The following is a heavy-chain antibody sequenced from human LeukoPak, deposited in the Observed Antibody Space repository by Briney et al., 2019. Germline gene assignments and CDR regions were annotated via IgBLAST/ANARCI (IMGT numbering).Heavy chain of an antibody. J-gene: IGHJ1*01. D-gene: IGHD1-1*01. CDR1: GGSISSGGYY. CDR2: IYSSGTT. Sequence: SETLSLTCTVSGGSISSGGYYWSWIRQSPGKGLQWIGHIYSSGTTKYNPSLKSRVTISLDMANNQFSLILTSVTASDTAVYYCARGRTWKPPDYFQVWGQGTLVTVSS. V-gene: IGHV4-61*08. CDR3: ARGRTWKPPDYFQV.